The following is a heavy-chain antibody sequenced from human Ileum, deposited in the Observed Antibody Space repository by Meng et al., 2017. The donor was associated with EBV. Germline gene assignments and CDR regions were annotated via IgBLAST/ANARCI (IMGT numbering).Heavy chain of an antibody. J-gene: IGHJ4*02. CDR3: AKNGEKYFEY. V-gene: IGHV4-4*02. CDR1: GGSISVINW. CDR2: MSDSGIT. Sequence: QVQLQESGPGLVNPSGTLSLPCAVSGGSISVINWWSWVRQSPEKGLEWIGEMSDSGITHYNPSLKSRVTISADKSNNQFSLKLTSVTSADTAVYFCAKNGEKYFEYWGQGTLVTVSS.